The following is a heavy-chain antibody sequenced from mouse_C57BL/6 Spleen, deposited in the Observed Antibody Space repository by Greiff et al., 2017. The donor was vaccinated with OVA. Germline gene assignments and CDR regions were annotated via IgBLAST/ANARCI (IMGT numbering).Heavy chain of an antibody. D-gene: IGHD3-2*02. CDR3: ARRAQTNDYYTMDY. CDR1: GFTFSSYG. Sequence: EVQVVESGGDLVKPGGSLKLSCAASGFTFSSYGMSWVRQTPDKRLEWVATISSGGSYTYYPDSVKGRFTFSRDNAMNTLYRQMSSLKSEDTAMYYCARRAQTNDYYTMDYWGQGTSVTVSS. V-gene: IGHV5-6*01. CDR2: ISSGGSYT. J-gene: IGHJ4*01.